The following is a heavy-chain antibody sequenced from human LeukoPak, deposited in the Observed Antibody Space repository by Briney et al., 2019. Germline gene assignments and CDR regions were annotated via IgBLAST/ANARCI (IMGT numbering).Heavy chain of an antibody. Sequence: PGGSLRLSCAASGFTFSSYSMNWARQAPGKGREGVSYISSSSSTIYYADSVNGRFTISRDNAKNSLYLQMNSLRAEDTAVYYCARDRVTIFGVVAQYYYYGMDVWGQGTTVTVSS. J-gene: IGHJ6*02. V-gene: IGHV3-48*04. CDR2: ISSSSSTI. CDR3: ARDRVTIFGVVAQYYYYGMDV. D-gene: IGHD3-3*01. CDR1: GFTFSSYS.